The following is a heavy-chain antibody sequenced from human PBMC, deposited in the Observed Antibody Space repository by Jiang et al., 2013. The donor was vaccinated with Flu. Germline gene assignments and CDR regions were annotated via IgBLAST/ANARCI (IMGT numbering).Heavy chain of an antibody. Sequence: EVKKPGSPVKVSCKAFGDTFISYAFSWVRQAPGQGLEWLGGIIPIFSTATYAQKFQGRVTISADEGTSTVYMELSSLRSEDTAVYYCARGRFSHYYYMHLWGKGTSVAVSS. CDR1: GDTFISYA. D-gene: IGHD1-26*01. J-gene: IGHJ6*03. CDR2: IIPIFSTA. CDR3: ARGRFSHYYYMHL. V-gene: IGHV1-69*01.